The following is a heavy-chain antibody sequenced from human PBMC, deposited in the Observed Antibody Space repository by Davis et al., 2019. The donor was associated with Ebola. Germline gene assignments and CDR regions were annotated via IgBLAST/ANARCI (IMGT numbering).Heavy chain of an antibody. J-gene: IGHJ6*03. D-gene: IGHD3-3*01. V-gene: IGHV3-23*01. CDR1: GFTFSSYA. CDR2: ISGSGGST. Sequence: GESLKISCAASGFTFSSYAMSWVRQAPGKGLEWVSAISGSGGSTYYADSVKGRFTISRDNSKNTLYLQMNSLRAEDTAVYYCARDLRDYDFWSGPRSAMDVWGKGTTVTVSS. CDR3: ARDLRDYDFWSGPRSAMDV.